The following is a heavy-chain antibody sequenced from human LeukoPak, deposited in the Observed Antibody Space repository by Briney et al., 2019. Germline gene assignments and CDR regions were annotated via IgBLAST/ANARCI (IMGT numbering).Heavy chain of an antibody. CDR1: GYTFTSYY. CDR3: ARDRTFYSASYSYYFDY. Sequence: ASVKVSCKASGYTFTSYYIHWVRQAPGQGLEWMGMINPSGGSTIYAQKFQGRVTLTRDMSTNTVYMELSSLGSDDTAAYYCARDRTFYSASYSYYFDYWGQGTLVTVSS. J-gene: IGHJ4*02. CDR2: INPSGGST. D-gene: IGHD1-26*01. V-gene: IGHV1-46*01.